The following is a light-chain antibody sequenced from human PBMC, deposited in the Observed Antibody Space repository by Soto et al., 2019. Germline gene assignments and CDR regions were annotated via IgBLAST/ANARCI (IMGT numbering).Light chain of an antibody. CDR1: QSISSW. J-gene: IGKJ1*01. V-gene: IGKV1-5*03. CDR3: QQYNSYWT. CDR2: KAS. Sequence: DIQMTQSPSTLSASVGDRVTITCRASQSISSWLAWYQQKPGKAPKLLSYKASSLESGVPSRFSGSGSGTEFTLTISSLQPDEFATYYCQQYNSYWTFGQGTKVEIK.